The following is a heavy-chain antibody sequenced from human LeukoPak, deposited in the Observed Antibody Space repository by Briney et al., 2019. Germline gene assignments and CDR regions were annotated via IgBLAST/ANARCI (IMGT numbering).Heavy chain of an antibody. CDR3: ARDGGYNGFYYYYYYMDV. D-gene: IGHD5-24*01. CDR1: GFTFSSYT. CDR2: ISTSSSYI. J-gene: IGHJ6*03. V-gene: IGHV3-21*01. Sequence: GGSLRLSCAASGFTFSSYTMNWVRQAPGKGLEWVSSISTSSSYIYYADSVKGRFTISRDNAKNSLYLQMNSLRAEDTAVYYCARDGGYNGFYYYYYYMDVWGKGTTVTISS.